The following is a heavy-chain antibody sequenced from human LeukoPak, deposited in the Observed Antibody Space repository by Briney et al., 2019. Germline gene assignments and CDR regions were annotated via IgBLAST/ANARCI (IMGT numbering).Heavy chain of an antibody. Sequence: PGGSLRLSCEASGFTFSNDGMHWVRQAPGKGLEWVAVIWNDGHKKFFADSVQGRFSISRDNSNNILHLEMNSLRAEDTAMYYCAQQYGDNYRYWFFDLWGRGTLVTVSS. CDR2: IWNDGHKK. V-gene: IGHV3-33*06. J-gene: IGHJ2*01. CDR1: GFTFSNDG. CDR3: AQQYGDNYRYWFFDL. D-gene: IGHD4-17*01.